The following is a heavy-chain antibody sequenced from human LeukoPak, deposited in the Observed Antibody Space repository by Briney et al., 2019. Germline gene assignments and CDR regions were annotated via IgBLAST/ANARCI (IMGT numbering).Heavy chain of an antibody. J-gene: IGHJ4*02. V-gene: IGHV1-69*05. CDR3: ARGDQNCSGGSCFASPFDY. D-gene: IGHD2-15*01. CDR2: IIPIFGTA. Sequence: SVKVSCKASGGTFSSYAISWVRQAPGQGLEWMGRIIPIFGTANCAQKFQGRVTITTDESTSTAYMELSSLRSEDTAVYYCARGDQNCSGGSCFASPFDYWGQGTLVTVSS. CDR1: GGTFSSYA.